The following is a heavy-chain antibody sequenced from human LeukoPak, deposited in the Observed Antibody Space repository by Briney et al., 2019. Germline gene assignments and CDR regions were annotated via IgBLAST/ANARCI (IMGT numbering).Heavy chain of an antibody. V-gene: IGHV1-69*05. D-gene: IGHD1-14*01. CDR2: IIPIFGTA. J-gene: IGHJ6*03. CDR3: ASFRRYGHNYYYYYMDV. Sequence: SVKVSCKASGGTFSSYAISWVRQAPGQGLEWMGGIIPIFGTANYAQKFQGRVTITTDESTSTAYMELSSLRSEDTAVYYCASFRRYGHNYYYYYMDVWGKGTTVTVSS. CDR1: GGTFSSYA.